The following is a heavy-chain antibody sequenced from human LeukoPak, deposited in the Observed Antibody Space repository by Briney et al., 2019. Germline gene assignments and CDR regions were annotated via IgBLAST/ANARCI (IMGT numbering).Heavy chain of an antibody. CDR2: IYYSGST. J-gene: IGHJ3*02. CDR3: ARIRYYDNAFDI. D-gene: IGHD3-22*01. Sequence: PSETLSLTCTVSGGSISSYYWSWIRQPPGKGLEWIGYIYYSGSTNYNPSLKSRVTISVDTSKNQFSLKLSSVTAADTAVYYCARIRYYDNAFDIWGQGTMVTVSS. V-gene: IGHV4-59*01. CDR1: GGSISSYY.